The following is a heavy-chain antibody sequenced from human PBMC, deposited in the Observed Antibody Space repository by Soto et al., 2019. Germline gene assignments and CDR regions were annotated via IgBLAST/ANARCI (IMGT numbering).Heavy chain of an antibody. CDR3: TRGPRPTSIGTGAF. D-gene: IGHD3-10*01. CDR1: GFIFSMYW. V-gene: IGHV3-74*01. J-gene: IGHJ4*02. CDR2: ITDDGSTT. Sequence: PGGSLRLSCETSGFIFSMYWMHWVRQVPGKGPQWVARITDDGSTTYYAASVEGQFTISRDNAKNALHLQMTSLRADDTAVYYCTRGPRPTSIGTGAFWGQGTLVTVSS.